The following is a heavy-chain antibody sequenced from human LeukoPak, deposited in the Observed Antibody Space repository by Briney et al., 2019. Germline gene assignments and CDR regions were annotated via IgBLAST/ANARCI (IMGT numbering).Heavy chain of an antibody. CDR2: IRYDGSNK. D-gene: IGHD5-12*01. CDR1: GFTFSSYG. CDR3: AKAHIVATDY. J-gene: IGHJ4*02. V-gene: IGHV3-30*02. Sequence: GGSPRLSCAASGFTFSSYGMHWVRQAPGKGLEWVAFIRYDGSNKYYADSVKGRFTISRDNSKNTLYLQMNSLRAEDTAVYYCAKAHIVATDYWGQGTLVTVSS.